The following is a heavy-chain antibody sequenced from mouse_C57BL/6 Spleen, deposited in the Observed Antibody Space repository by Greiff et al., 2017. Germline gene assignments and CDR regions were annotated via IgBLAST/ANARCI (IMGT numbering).Heavy chain of an antibody. D-gene: IGHD2-4*01. CDR1: GFNIKNTY. V-gene: IGHV14-3*01. CDR3: ARYYDYDDYAMDY. J-gene: IGHJ4*01. Sequence: DVKLQESVAELVRPGASVKLSCTASGFNIKNTYMHWVKQRPEQGLEWIGRIDPANGNTKYAPKFQGKATITADTSSNTAYLQLSSLTSEDTAIYYCARYYDYDDYAMDYWGQGTSVTVSS. CDR2: IDPANGNT.